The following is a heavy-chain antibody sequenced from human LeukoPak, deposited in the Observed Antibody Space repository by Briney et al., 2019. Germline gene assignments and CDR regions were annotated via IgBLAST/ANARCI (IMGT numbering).Heavy chain of an antibody. D-gene: IGHD3-3*01. Sequence: ASVKVSCKASGYTFTGYYMHWVRQAPGQGLEWMGWINPNSGGTNYAQKFQGRVTMTRDTSISTACMELSRLRSDDTAVYYCARDGLRFLEWLFHYHYYMDVWGRGTTVTVSS. V-gene: IGHV1-2*02. CDR1: GYTFTGYY. CDR3: ARDGLRFLEWLFHYHYYMDV. J-gene: IGHJ6*03. CDR2: INPNSGGT.